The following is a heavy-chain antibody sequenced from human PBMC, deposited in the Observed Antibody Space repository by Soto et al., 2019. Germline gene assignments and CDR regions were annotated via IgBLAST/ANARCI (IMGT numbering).Heavy chain of an antibody. CDR2: ISSSSSYI. D-gene: IGHD4-17*01. CDR3: ATLADQKDYGDLMDAFEI. Sequence: GGSLRLSCAASGFTFSSYSMNWVRQAPGKGLEWVSSISSSSSYIYYADPVKGRFTISRDNAKNSLYLQMNSLRAEDTAVYYCATLADQKDYGDLMDAFEIWGQGTMGTVSS. CDR1: GFTFSSYS. V-gene: IGHV3-21*01. J-gene: IGHJ3*02.